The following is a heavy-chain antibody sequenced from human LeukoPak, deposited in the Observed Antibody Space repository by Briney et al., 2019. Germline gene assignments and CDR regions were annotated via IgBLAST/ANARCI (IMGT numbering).Heavy chain of an antibody. D-gene: IGHD6-13*01. CDR1: GFTFRNYG. J-gene: IGHJ4*02. V-gene: IGHV3-30*18. Sequence: GGSLRLSCAASGFTFRNYGMHCLRQAPGKGLEWVAVISEDGSNIHYADSVRGRFTISRDNSSNTLHLQMNSLRAEDTAIYYCAKDRETTASGTFDSWGQGTLVTVSS. CDR2: ISEDGSNI. CDR3: AKDRETTASGTFDS.